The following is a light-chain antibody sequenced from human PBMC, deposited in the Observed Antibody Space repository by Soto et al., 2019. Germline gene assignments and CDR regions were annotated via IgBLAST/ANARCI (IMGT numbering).Light chain of an antibody. J-gene: IGLJ2*01. Sequence: QSALTQPRSVSGSPGQSVTISCTGTISDVGGYNYVSWYQQHPGKAPKLMIYDVSKRPSGVPDRFSGSKSGNTASLTISGLQAEDEADYYCCSYAGSYTSRVFGGGTKLTVL. V-gene: IGLV2-11*01. CDR3: CSYAGSYTSRV. CDR2: DVS. CDR1: ISDVGGYNY.